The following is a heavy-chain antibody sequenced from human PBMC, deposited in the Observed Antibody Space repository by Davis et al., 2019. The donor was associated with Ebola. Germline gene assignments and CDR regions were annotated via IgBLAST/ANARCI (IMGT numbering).Heavy chain of an antibody. CDR3: ATSVGTGFDY. J-gene: IGHJ4*02. Sequence: PGGSLRLSCAASGFTFDDYAMHWVRQAPGKGLVWVSRINSDGSTTNYADSVKGRFTISRDNAKNTLYLQMNSLRAEDTALYYCATSVGTGFDYWGQGTPVTVSS. CDR1: GFTFDDYA. D-gene: IGHD1-1*01. CDR2: INSDGSTT. V-gene: IGHV3-74*01.